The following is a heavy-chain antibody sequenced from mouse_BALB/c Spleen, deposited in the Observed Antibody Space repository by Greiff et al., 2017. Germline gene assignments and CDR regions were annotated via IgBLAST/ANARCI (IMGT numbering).Heavy chain of an antibody. D-gene: IGHD2-1*01. Sequence: VQLQQSGAELARPGASVKLSCKASGYTFTSYWMQWVKQRPGQGLEWIGAIYPGDGDTRYNQKFKGKATLTADKSSRTAYMQLSSLASEDSAVYYCAKDYGNYGFAYWGQGTLVTVSA. J-gene: IGHJ3*01. CDR3: AKDYGNYGFAY. CDR1: GYTFTSYW. V-gene: IGHV1-87*01. CDR2: IYPGDGDT.